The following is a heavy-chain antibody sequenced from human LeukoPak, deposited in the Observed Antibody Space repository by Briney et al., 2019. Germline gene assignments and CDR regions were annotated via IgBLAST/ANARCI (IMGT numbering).Heavy chain of an antibody. Sequence: GASVKVSCKASGYTFTSYGISWVRQAPGQGLEWMGWISAYNGNTNFAQELQGRVTMTTDTSTGTAYMDLRSLRSDDTAVYYCARDQAATNTQVRFCLDWGQGTLVTVSS. D-gene: IGHD3-9*01. CDR3: ARDQAATNTQVRFCLD. V-gene: IGHV1-18*01. CDR1: GYTFTSYG. J-gene: IGHJ4*02. CDR2: ISAYNGNT.